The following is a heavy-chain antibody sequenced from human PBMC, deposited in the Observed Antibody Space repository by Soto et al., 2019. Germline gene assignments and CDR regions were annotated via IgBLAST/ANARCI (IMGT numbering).Heavy chain of an antibody. Sequence: SETLSLTCTVSGGSISSGGYYWSWIRQHPGKGLEWIGYIYYSGSTYYNPSLKSRVTISVDTSKNQFSLKLSSVTAADTAVYYCARGESGSFDYWGQGTLVTVSS. CDR3: ARGESGSFDY. J-gene: IGHJ4*02. V-gene: IGHV4-31*03. CDR2: IYYSGST. CDR1: GGSISSGGYY. D-gene: IGHD5-12*01.